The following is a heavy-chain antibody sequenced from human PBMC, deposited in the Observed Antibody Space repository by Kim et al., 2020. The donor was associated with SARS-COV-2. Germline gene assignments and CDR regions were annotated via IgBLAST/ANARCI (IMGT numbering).Heavy chain of an antibody. J-gene: IGHJ6*02. CDR2: ISAYNGNT. Sequence: ASVKVSCKASGYTFSSYGISWVRQAPGQGLEWMGWISAYNGNTNYAQKLQGRVTMTTDTSTSTAYMELRSLRSDDTAVYYCARDAISNYDFWSGYYTRWPHGTDYYYGMDVWGQGTTVTVSS. V-gene: IGHV1-18*01. CDR3: ARDAISNYDFWSGYYTRWPHGTDYYYGMDV. D-gene: IGHD3-3*01. CDR1: GYTFSSYG.